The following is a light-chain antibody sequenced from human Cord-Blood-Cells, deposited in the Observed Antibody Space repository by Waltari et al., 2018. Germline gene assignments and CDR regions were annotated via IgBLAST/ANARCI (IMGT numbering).Light chain of an antibody. J-gene: IGKJ4*01. CDR2: GAS. Sequence: EIVMTQSPATLSVSPGERATLSCRASQSVSSNFAWYQQKPGQAPRLLIYGASTRATGIPARFSGRGSGTEFTLTSSSLQSEDVAVYYCQQDKNRRPVTFGGGTKVEIK. V-gene: IGKV3-15*01. CDR3: QQDKNRRPVT. CDR1: QSVSSN.